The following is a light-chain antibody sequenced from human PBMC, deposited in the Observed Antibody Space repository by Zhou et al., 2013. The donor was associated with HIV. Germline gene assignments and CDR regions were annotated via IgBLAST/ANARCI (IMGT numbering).Light chain of an antibody. CDR2: LGS. CDR1: QSLLHRNGYNF. Sequence: DTVMTQSPLSLSVTPGESASISCRSSQSLLHRNGYNFLEWYLQKPGQSPQLLIYLGSNRASGVPDRFSGSGSGTDFILKISRVEAEDVGVYYCMQALQTPFTFGGGTKVEIK. CDR3: MQALQTPFT. J-gene: IGKJ4*01. V-gene: IGKV2-28*01.